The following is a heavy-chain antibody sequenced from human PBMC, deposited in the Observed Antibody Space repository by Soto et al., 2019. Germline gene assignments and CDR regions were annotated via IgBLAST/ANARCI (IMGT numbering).Heavy chain of an antibody. D-gene: IGHD2-15*01. V-gene: IGHV2-5*01. CDR2: IYWNDDK. CDR1: GFSLSTSGVG. J-gene: IGHJ4*02. Sequence: QITLKESGPTLVKPTQTLTLTCTFSGFSLSTSGVGVGWIRQPPGKALEWLALIYWNDDKRYSPSLKSRLTITKDTAKNHVVLTMTNMDPVDTATYYCAHSRGDCSGGSCQGGSDYWGQGTLVTVSS. CDR3: AHSRGDCSGGSCQGGSDY.